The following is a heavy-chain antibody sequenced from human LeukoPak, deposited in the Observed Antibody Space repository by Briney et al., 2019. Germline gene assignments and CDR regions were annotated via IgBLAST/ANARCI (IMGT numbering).Heavy chain of an antibody. CDR2: IYYSGST. CDR3: ARVGHCSSTSCFRRYTFDY. CDR1: GGSISSYY. D-gene: IGHD2-2*01. V-gene: IGHV4-59*01. Sequence: PSETLSLTCTVSGGSISSYYWSWIRQPPGKGLEWIGYIYYSGSTNYNPSLKSRVTISVDTSKNQFSLKLSSVTAADTAVYYCARVGHCSSTSCFRRYTFDYWGQGTLVTVSS. J-gene: IGHJ4*02.